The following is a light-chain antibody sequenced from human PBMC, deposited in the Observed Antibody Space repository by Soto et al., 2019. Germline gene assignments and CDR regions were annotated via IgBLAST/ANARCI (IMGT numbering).Light chain of an antibody. J-gene: IGKJ3*01. V-gene: IGKV3-15*01. CDR2: GAS. CDR1: QSVSSN. Sequence: EIVMTQSPATLSVSPGERATLSCRASQSVSSNLAWYQQKPGQAPRLLIYGASTRATGIPARFSGSGSGTAFTLTISSLKSEDFAVYYCQQYNNWPFTFGPGTKVDIK. CDR3: QQYNNWPFT.